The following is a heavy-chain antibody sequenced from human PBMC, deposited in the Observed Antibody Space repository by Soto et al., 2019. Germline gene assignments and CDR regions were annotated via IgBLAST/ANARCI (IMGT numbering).Heavy chain of an antibody. CDR2: ITTAGDT. J-gene: IGHJ6*02. Sequence: EVQLVESGGGLVQPGGPRGLSCPPLGSTFGTTTFNWVRKVPGKGLEWVSGITTAGDTYYPGSVKGRFTISREKAKNSLYLQMNSLSAGDTAVYYCARELHGGSYGMDVWGQGTTVTVSS. CDR1: GSTFGTTT. CDR3: ARELHGGSYGMDV. V-gene: IGHV3-13*01.